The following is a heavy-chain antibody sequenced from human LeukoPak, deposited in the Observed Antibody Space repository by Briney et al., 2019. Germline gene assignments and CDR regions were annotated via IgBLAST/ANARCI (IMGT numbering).Heavy chain of an antibody. CDR2: IYWNDDK. Sequence: KESGPTLVNPTQTLTLTCTFSGFSLSTSGVGVGWIRQPPGKALEWLSLIYWNDDKRYSPSLKSRLTITKDTSKNQVVLTMTNMDPVDTATYYCAHTREIAVAGPFDYWGQGTLVTVSS. V-gene: IGHV2-5*01. D-gene: IGHD6-19*01. CDR3: AHTREIAVAGPFDY. J-gene: IGHJ4*02. CDR1: GFSLSTSGVG.